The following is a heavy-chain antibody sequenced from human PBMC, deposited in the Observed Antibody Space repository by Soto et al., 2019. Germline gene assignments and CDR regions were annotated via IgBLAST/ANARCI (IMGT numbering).Heavy chain of an antibody. D-gene: IGHD2-21*01. J-gene: IGHJ4*02. V-gene: IGHV3-23*01. CDR1: GLPHSRFA. Sequence: EVQLLESGGGLVQPGGSLRLSCTASGLPHSRFAMMWVRQAPGKGLECVSGIYGSGGGIEYADSVKGRFTISRDNSKNTVYLQMTDLRADDTALYYCAKDAVYNDGLWLMDHWGQGTQVIVSS. CDR3: AKDAVYNDGLWLMDH. CDR2: IYGSGGGI.